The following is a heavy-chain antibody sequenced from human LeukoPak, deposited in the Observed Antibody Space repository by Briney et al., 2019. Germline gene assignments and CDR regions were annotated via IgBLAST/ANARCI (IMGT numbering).Heavy chain of an antibody. J-gene: IGHJ4*02. V-gene: IGHV4-59*08. CDR2: VYYSGST. D-gene: IGHD4-23*01. Sequence: PSETLSLTCTVSGGSISTYYWSWIRQPPGKGLEWIGYVYYSGSTNYNPSLKSRVTISVDTSKNQFSLKLSSVTAADTAVYYCARHGGHFDYWAREPWSPSPQ. CDR1: GGSISTYY. CDR3: ARHGGHFDY.